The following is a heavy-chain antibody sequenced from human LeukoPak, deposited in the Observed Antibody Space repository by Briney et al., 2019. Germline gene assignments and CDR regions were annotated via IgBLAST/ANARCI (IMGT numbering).Heavy chain of an antibody. CDR3: AKSIGYDSSGYDSYYGMDV. D-gene: IGHD3-22*01. CDR1: GFTFSSYG. J-gene: IGHJ6*02. CDR2: ISYDGSNK. V-gene: IGHV3-30*18. Sequence: GGSLRLSCAASGFTFSSYGMHWVRQAPGKGLEWVAVISYDGSNKYYADSVKGRFTISRDNSKNTLHLQMNSLRAEDTAVYYCAKSIGYDSSGYDSYYGMDVWGQGTTVTVSS.